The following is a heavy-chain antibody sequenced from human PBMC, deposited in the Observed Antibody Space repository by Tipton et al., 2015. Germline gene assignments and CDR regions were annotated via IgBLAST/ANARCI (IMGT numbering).Heavy chain of an antibody. Sequence: TLSLTCAVSGDSITDYYWSWVRQSPGTGLEWIGYIYSSGITNYNPSLESRVTMSVDTSKNQISLELRSVTAADAAVYYCARDRSDNSYDSTGYFDYWGQGFLVTVSS. CDR2: IYSSGIT. CDR3: ARDRSDNSYDSTGYFDY. V-gene: IGHV4-59*01. CDR1: GDSITDYY. D-gene: IGHD3-22*01. J-gene: IGHJ4*02.